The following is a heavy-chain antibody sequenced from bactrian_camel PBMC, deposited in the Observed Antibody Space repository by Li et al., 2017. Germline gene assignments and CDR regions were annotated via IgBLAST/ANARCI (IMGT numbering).Heavy chain of an antibody. CDR3: AAWASDGVHGDNWNSPEIYRY. Sequence: HVQLVESGGGSVQAGGSLKLSCAAATSGYSIRGYGMAWYRQAPGKERELVSRFTSDFTTTYADSVKGRFIISQDRTKNSLYLQMNSLKPEDTAIYYCAAWASDGVHGDNWNSPEIYRYWGRGTQVTVS. CDR2: FTSDFTT. D-gene: IGHD5*01. J-gene: IGHJ4*01. V-gene: IGHV3S53*01. CDR1: GYSIRGYG.